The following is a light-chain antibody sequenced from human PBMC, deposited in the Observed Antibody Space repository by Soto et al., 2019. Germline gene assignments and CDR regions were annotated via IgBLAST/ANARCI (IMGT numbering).Light chain of an antibody. J-gene: IGLJ1*01. V-gene: IGLV1-51*01. Sequence: SVLTQPPSVSAAPGQRVTISCPGSSSNIGGNSVSWYQQLPGTAPKLLIYDDDKQPSGIPDRFSGSKSGTSATLGITGFQTGDEADYYCGSWDSSLSAYVFGTGTKVTVL. CDR3: GSWDSSLSAYV. CDR1: SSNIGGNS. CDR2: DDD.